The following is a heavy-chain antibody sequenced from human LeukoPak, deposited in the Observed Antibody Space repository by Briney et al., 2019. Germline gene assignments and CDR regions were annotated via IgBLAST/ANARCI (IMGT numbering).Heavy chain of an antibody. D-gene: IGHD3-9*01. CDR1: GGSISSYY. J-gene: IGHJ6*03. CDR3: ARVEYYDILTGYSYYYYMDV. V-gene: IGHV4-59*01. Sequence: KASETLSLTCTVSGGSISSYYWSWIRQPPGKGLEWIRYIYYSGSTNYNPSLKSRVTISVDTSKNQFSLKLSSVTAADTAVYYCARVEYYDILTGYSYYYYMDVWGKGTTVTVSS. CDR2: IYYSGST.